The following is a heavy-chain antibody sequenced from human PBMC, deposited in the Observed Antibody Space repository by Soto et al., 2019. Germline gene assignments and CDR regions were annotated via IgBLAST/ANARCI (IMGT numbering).Heavy chain of an antibody. Sequence: QVHLLESGGGVVQPGRSLRLSCVGSGFSFSDYSIHWVRQAPGKGLEWVAFISYDGDKKFFADSVKGRFNISRDNAKNTVSLHMSSLRPEDTAVFHCAVMAGLVVSDDFGLDVWGQGTTVTVSS. CDR3: AVMAGLVVSDDFGLDV. D-gene: IGHD2-21*01. V-gene: IGHV3-30-3*01. CDR2: ISYDGDKK. J-gene: IGHJ6*02. CDR1: GFSFSDYS.